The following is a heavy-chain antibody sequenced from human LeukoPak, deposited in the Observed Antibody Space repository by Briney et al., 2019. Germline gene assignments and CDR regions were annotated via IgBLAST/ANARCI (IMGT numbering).Heavy chain of an antibody. D-gene: IGHD3-3*01. CDR2: IKQDGSEK. V-gene: IGHV3-7*01. CDR1: GFIFSSAW. Sequence: GGSLRLSCAASGFIFSSAWMTWVRQAPGKGLEWVANIKQDGSEKYYVDSVKGRFTISRDNAKNSLYLQMNSLRAEDTAVYYCARDLGPPFYDFWSGYYGANYYYGMVVWGQGTTVTVSS. CDR3: ARDLGPPFYDFWSGYYGANYYYGMVV. J-gene: IGHJ6*02.